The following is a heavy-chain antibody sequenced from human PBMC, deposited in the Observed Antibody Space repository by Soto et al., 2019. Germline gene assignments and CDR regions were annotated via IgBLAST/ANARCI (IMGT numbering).Heavy chain of an antibody. D-gene: IGHD6-13*01. Sequence: TLSLTCTVSGGAISSYYWSWIRQPPGKGLEWIGYIYYSGSTNYNPSLKSRVTISVDTSKNQFSLKLSSVAAADTAVYYCARAGTRGYWFDPWGQGTLVTVSS. CDR3: ARAGTRGYWFDP. CDR1: GGAISSYY. V-gene: IGHV4-59*01. CDR2: IYYSGST. J-gene: IGHJ5*02.